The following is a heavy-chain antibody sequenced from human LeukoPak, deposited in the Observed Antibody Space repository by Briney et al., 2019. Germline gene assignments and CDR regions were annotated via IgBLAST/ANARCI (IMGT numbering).Heavy chain of an antibody. CDR1: GFTFSNFW. J-gene: IGHJ4*02. CDR3: TRVTTNGYFEY. V-gene: IGHV3-7*04. D-gene: IGHD1-1*01. Sequence: GGSLRLSCAASGFTFSNFWTGWVRQAPGKGLEWVASINFDESTKHHVDSVKGRFTISRDNARNSMFLQMNSLRAEDTAVYFCTRVTTNGYFEYWGQGTLVTVSS. CDR2: INFDESTK.